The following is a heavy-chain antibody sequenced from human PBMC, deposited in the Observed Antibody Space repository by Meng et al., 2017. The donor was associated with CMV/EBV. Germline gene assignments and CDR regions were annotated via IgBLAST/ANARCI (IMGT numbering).Heavy chain of an antibody. CDR3: ARGVGGWFDP. D-gene: IGHD1-26*01. Sequence: SVTLGVDGGYFRGAYWSWIRQLPGTGLEWIGEINHIGSTNYNPSVKSRVTISVDTSKKQFSLKLSSVTAADTAVYYCARGVGGWFDPWGQGTLVTVSS. V-gene: IGHV4-34*01. J-gene: IGHJ5*02. CDR1: GGYFRGAY. CDR2: INHIGST.